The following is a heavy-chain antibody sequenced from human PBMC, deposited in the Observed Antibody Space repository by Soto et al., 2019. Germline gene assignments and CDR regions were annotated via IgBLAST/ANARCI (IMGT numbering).Heavy chain of an antibody. J-gene: IGHJ6*02. Sequence: EVQLVESGGGLVKPGGSLRLSCAASGFTFSSYSMNWVRQAPGKGLEWVSSISSSSSYIYYADSVKGRFTISRDNAKNSLYLQMNSLRAEDTAVYYCASDKGLRREGYYYYGMDVWGQGTTVTVSS. CDR2: ISSSSSYI. D-gene: IGHD1-26*01. CDR3: ASDKGLRREGYYYYGMDV. V-gene: IGHV3-21*01. CDR1: GFTFSSYS.